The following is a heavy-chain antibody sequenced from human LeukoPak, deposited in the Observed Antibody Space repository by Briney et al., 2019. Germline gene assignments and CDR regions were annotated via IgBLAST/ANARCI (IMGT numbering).Heavy chain of an antibody. CDR2: INHSGST. CDR3: ARAWGSYSD. D-gene: IGHD1-26*01. V-gene: IGHV4-34*01. Sequence: SETLSLTCAVYGGSFSGYYWSWIRQPPGKGLEWIGEINHSGSTNYNPSLKSRVTISVDTSKNQFSLKLSSVTAADTAVYYCARAWGSYSDWGQGTLVTVSS. J-gene: IGHJ4*02. CDR1: GGSFSGYY.